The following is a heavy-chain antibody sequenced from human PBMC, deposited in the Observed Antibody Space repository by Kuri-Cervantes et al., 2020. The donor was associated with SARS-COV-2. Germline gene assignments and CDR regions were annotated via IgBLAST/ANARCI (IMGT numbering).Heavy chain of an antibody. CDR3: AREDMVGEFKY. V-gene: IGHV6-1*01. D-gene: IGHD1-26*01. CDR1: GDSVSRNGAA. CDR2: TYYRSKWYT. J-gene: IGHJ4*02. Sequence: SQTLSLTCAISGDSVSRNGAAWTWIRQSTSKGLEWLGRTYYRSKWYTDYAAPVKSRITINPGTSTNQSSLQLTSVTPEDTAVYFCAREDMVGEFKYWGQGTLVTVSS.